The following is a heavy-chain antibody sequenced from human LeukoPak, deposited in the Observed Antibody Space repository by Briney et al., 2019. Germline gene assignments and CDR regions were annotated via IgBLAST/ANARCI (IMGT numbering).Heavy chain of an antibody. CDR3: VRGAQFYGSGSYDY. CDR2: IKRDGSEK. CDR1: GFTFSSYR. J-gene: IGHJ4*02. V-gene: IGHV3-7*01. Sequence: PGGSLRLSCAASGFTFSSYRMSWVRQAPGKGLEWVANIKRDGSEKHYVDSVRGRFTISRDNAKNSLYLQMNSLRVEDTAVYYCVRGAQFYGSGSYDYWGQGTLVAVSS. D-gene: IGHD3-10*01.